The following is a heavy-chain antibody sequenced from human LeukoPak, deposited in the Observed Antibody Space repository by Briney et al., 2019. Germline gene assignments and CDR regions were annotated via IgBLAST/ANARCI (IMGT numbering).Heavy chain of an antibody. D-gene: IGHD5-24*01. J-gene: IGHJ4*02. Sequence: SETLSLTCTVSGGSISGYYWNWIRQPAGKGLEWIGRIYVSESTNYNPSLKNRVTMSVDTSKNQFSLKMSSVTAADTAVYYCTRGQDGYDDYWGQGTLVTVSS. CDR2: IYVSEST. CDR3: TRGQDGYDDY. V-gene: IGHV4-4*07. CDR1: GGSISGYY.